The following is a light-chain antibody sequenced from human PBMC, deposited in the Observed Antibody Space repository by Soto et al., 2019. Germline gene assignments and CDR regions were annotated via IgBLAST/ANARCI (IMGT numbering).Light chain of an antibody. J-gene: IGKJ4*01. CDR3: QQYASSPLT. CDR2: HAS. Sequence: EIVLTQSPGTLSLSPGERATLSCRASQSVRRGYLAWYQQTPGQAPRRLIYHASNRATGIPDRFSGSGSGTDFPLTIGRLEPEDFADFYGQQYASSPLTFGGGTKVEIK. CDR1: QSVRRGY. V-gene: IGKV3-20*01.